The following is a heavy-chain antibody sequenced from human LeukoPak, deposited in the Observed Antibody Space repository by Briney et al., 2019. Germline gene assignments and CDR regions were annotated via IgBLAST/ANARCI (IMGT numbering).Heavy chain of an antibody. V-gene: IGHV1-2*02. CDR3: ARGPPTIVVVITTGDFDS. Sequence: AASVKVSCKASGYTFTGYYMHWVRQAPGQGLEWMGWINPNSGGTNYAQKFQGRVTMTRDTSISTAYMELRRLRSDDRAVYYCARGPPTIVVVITTGDFDSWGQGTLVTVSS. D-gene: IGHD3-22*01. CDR1: GYTFTGYY. J-gene: IGHJ4*02. CDR2: INPNSGGT.